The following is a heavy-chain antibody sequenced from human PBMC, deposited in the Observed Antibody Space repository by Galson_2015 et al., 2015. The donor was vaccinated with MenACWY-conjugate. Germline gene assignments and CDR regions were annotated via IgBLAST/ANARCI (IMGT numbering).Heavy chain of an antibody. V-gene: IGHV3-23*01. J-gene: IGHJ6*03. Sequence: SLRLSCAASGFTFSSFAMSWVRQAPGKGLEWVSGISADGSSTYYVDSVKGRFTISRDNSMNTLYLQMNSLRAEDSAIYYCAKGLKSDYSYYYMDVWGKGTTVAVSS. D-gene: IGHD6-19*01. CDR1: GFTFSSFA. CDR3: AKGLKSDYSYYYMDV. CDR2: ISADGSST.